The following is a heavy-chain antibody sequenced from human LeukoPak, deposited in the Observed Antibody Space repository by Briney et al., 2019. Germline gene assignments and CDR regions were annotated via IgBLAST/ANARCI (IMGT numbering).Heavy chain of an antibody. D-gene: IGHD6-13*01. V-gene: IGHV4-59*02. CDR2: IHYSGDT. Sequence: SGTLSLTCAVSGGSVSAYYWSWIRQPPGEELEWIGYIHYSGDTNYNPSLKSRVTMSVDTSRNQFFLKLSSVTAADTAVYYCARYSSSWFASTRYYFDYWGQGTLVTVSS. CDR1: GGSVSAYY. J-gene: IGHJ4*02. CDR3: ARYSSSWFASTRYYFDY.